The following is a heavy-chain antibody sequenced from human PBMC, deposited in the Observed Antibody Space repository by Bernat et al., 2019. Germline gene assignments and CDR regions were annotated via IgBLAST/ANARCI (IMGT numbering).Heavy chain of an antibody. D-gene: IGHD3-22*01. CDR1: GFTFSNYW. J-gene: IGHJ5*02. Sequence: EVQLVESGGGLVQPGGSLRLSCAASGFTFSNYWMSWVRQAPGEGLEWVAMIKPDGSDKYYVDSVKGRFTISRDNARNLLYLQVNSLRAEDTAVYYCARSITLIVVVPPTGWFDPWGQGTLVTVSS. CDR2: IKPDGSDK. V-gene: IGHV3-7*03. CDR3: ARSITLIVVVPPTGWFDP.